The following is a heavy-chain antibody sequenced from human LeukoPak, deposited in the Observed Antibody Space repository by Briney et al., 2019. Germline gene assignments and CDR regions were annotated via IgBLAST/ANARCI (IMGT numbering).Heavy chain of an antibody. J-gene: IGHJ4*02. V-gene: IGHV1-8*01. Sequence: ASVKVSCKASGYTFTSYDINWVRQATGQGLEWMGWMNPNSGNTGYAQKFQGRVTMTRNTSISTAYMELSSLRSEDTAVYYCARESIVVVPAAMGGTGFDYWGQGTLVTVSS. D-gene: IGHD2-2*01. CDR3: ARESIVVVPAAMGGTGFDY. CDR2: MNPNSGNT. CDR1: GYTFTSYD.